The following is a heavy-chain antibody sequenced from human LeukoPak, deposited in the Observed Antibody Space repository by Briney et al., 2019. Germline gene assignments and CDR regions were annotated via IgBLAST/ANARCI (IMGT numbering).Heavy chain of an antibody. J-gene: IGHJ5*02. D-gene: IGHD4-11*01. CDR1: GGSISSGSYY. CDR3: ARDNTVTTSLGWSDP. Sequence: SQTLSLTCTVSGGSISSGSYYWSWIRQPAGKGLEWIGRINTSGSINYNPSLKSRVTISVDTSENQFSLKVSSLTAADTAVYYCARDNTVTTSLGWSDPWGQGTLVTVSS. CDR2: INTSGSI. V-gene: IGHV4-61*02.